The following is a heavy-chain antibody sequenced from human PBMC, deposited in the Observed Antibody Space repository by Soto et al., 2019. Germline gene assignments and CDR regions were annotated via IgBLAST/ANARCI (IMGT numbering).Heavy chain of an antibody. J-gene: IGHJ4*02. Sequence: EVQLVESGGGVVRPGGSLRLSCAASGFTFNEYGMTWVRQVPGKGLEWLARINWHGASPAYADSVKGRFTISRDNVKSTLYLQMNGLRAEDTAFYYFARERPHCIGSTCYTWGFDYWGRGTLVTV. V-gene: IGHV3-20*04. CDR3: ARERPHCIGSTCYTWGFDY. CDR1: GFTFNEYG. D-gene: IGHD2-15*01. CDR2: INWHGASP.